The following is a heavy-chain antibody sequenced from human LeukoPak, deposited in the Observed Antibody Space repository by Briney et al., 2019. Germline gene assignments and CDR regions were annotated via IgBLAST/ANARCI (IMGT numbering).Heavy chain of an antibody. CDR2: IRGSGGST. J-gene: IGHJ3*02. CDR1: GFTFDDYA. D-gene: IGHD3-22*01. V-gene: IGHV3-23*01. CDR3: ARDSYYYDSSGYSRAFDI. Sequence: PGGSLRLSCAASGFTFDDYAMHWVRQAPGKGLKWFSAIRGSGGSTYYADSVKGRFTISRDNSKNTLYLQMNSLRAEDTAVYYCARDSYYYDSSGYSRAFDIWGQGTMVTVSS.